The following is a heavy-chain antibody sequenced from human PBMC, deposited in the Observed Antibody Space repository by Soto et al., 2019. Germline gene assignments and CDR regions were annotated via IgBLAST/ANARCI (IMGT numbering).Heavy chain of an antibody. Sequence: QITLKESGPTLVKPTQTLTLTCTFSGFSLSTSGVGVGWIRQPPGKALEWLALIYWDDDKRYSPSLKSRLTIXKXNSKNQVVLTMTNMDPVDTATYYCAHRHRGFPRVDYWGQGTLVTVSS. V-gene: IGHV2-5*02. J-gene: IGHJ4*02. CDR3: AHRHRGFPRVDY. D-gene: IGHD5-12*01. CDR2: IYWDDDK. CDR1: GFSLSTSGVG.